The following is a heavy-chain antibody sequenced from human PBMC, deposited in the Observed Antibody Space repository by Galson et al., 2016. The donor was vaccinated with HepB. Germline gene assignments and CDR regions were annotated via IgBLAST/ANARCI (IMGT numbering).Heavy chain of an antibody. CDR1: GFTFSNYA. V-gene: IGHV3-30*04. D-gene: IGHD2-2*01. J-gene: IGHJ6*02. CDR3: ARARQRYQLLRVYAMDV. Sequence: SLRLSCAASGFTFSNYALHWVRQAPGKGLEWVALISYYDGSNKHYADSVKGRFTISRDNSKNPLYLQMDSLRPEDTALYYCARARQRYQLLRVYAMDVWGQGTTVTVSS. CDR2: ISYYDGSNK.